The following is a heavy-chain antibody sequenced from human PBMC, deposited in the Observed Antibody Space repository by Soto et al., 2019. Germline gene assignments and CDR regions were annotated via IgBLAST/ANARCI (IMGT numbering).Heavy chain of an antibody. Sequence: QVHLVQSGAEVKKPGSSVKVSCKYSGGTFRTESINWVRQAPGQGLEWMGGILPFFGTADYAPRFQGRVTSTADGATTTAYMEWRSLTSQDTAVYFCARGHEYGGNSDAFGVWGQGTMVSVSS. D-gene: IGHD4-17*01. J-gene: IGHJ3*01. CDR1: GGTFRTES. V-gene: IGHV1-69*13. CDR2: ILPFFGTA. CDR3: ARGHEYGGNSDAFGV.